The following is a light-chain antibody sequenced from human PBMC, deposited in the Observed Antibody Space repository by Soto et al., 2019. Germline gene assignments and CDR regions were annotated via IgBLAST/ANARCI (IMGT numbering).Light chain of an antibody. V-gene: IGLV7-46*01. CDR3: LLSFNGPYV. Sequence: QAVVTQEPSLTVSPGGTVTLTCGSSTGAVTNGHYPYWFQQKPGQAPRTLIYDTTNRHSWTPARFSGSLLGGKAALTLSGAQPEDEAEYSCLLSFNGPYVFGTGTKATVL. CDR1: TGAVTNGHY. CDR2: DTT. J-gene: IGLJ1*01.